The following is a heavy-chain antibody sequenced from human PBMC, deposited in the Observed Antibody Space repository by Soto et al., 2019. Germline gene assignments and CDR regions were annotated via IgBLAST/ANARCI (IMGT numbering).Heavy chain of an antibody. Sequence: EVQLVESGGGLVQPGRSLRLSCAASGFTFDDYAMHWVRQAPGKGLEWVSGISWNSGSIGYADSVKGRFTISRDNAKNSLYLQINSLRAEDTALYYCAKDISSLGDAFDIWGQGTMVTVSS. J-gene: IGHJ3*02. CDR1: GFTFDDYA. V-gene: IGHV3-9*01. CDR3: AKDISSLGDAFDI. CDR2: ISWNSGSI.